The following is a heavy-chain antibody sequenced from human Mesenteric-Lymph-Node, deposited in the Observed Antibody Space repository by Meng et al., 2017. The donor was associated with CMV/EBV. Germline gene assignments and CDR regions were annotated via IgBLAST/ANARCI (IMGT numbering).Heavy chain of an antibody. CDR1: VVSFGDNY. D-gene: IGHD1-26*01. Sequence: VVSFGDNYWGWIRPAPGEGLGWIGEVNQSGSTNYNPSLKSRVTLSMDTSKNRFSMSLNSVTAADAAVYYCARTPQWELLGAFYFDLWGQGTLVTVSS. V-gene: IGHV4-34*01. J-gene: IGHJ4*02. CDR3: ARTPQWELLGAFYFDL. CDR2: VNQSGST.